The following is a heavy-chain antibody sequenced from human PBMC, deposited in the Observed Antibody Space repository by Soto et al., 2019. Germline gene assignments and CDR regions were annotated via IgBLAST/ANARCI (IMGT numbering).Heavy chain of an antibody. CDR3: AGSPGRSTSLEIEYEDDYGMDV. V-gene: IGHV1-69*01. CDR1: GGTFSSYA. CDR2: IIPISGTA. Sequence: QVQLVQSGAEVKKPGSSVTVSCKASGGTFSSYAISWVRQAPGQGLEWMGGIIPISGTANYAQKFQGRVTIPADEDTSTACMELCRLTSDVAARYYSAGSPGRSTSLEIEYEDDYGMDVWGQGTTVTVSS. D-gene: IGHD2-2*01. J-gene: IGHJ6*02.